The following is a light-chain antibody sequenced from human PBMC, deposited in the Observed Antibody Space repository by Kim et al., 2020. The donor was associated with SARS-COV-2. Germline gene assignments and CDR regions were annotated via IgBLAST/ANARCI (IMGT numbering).Light chain of an antibody. CDR2: QDS. CDR3: QAWDSSTYV. CDR1: KLGDKY. Sequence: GSPGQTASITCSGDKLGDKYACWYQQKPGQSPELVIYQDSKRPSGIPERFSGSNSGNTATLTISGTQAMDEADYYCQAWDSSTYVFGTGTKVTVL. V-gene: IGLV3-1*01. J-gene: IGLJ1*01.